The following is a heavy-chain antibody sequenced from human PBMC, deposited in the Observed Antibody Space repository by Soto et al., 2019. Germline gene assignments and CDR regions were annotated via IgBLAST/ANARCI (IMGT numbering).Heavy chain of an antibody. Sequence: LSLTCTVSGASISSYYWSWIRQPPGKGMEWIGYIYYSGITNYNPSLKSRVTISVDTSKNQFSLKLSSVTAADTAVYYCARANRDSSTWSHDAFDIWGQGTMVTVSS. CDR2: IYYSGIT. J-gene: IGHJ3*02. CDR1: GASISSYY. CDR3: ARANRDSSTWSHDAFDI. V-gene: IGHV4-59*01. D-gene: IGHD6-13*01.